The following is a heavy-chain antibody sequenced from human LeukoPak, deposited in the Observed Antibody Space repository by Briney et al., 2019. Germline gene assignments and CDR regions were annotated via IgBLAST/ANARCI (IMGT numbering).Heavy chain of an antibody. CDR2: ISSSGSTI. D-gene: IGHD1-20*01. CDR3: ARDRAITGSDY. Sequence: GGSLRLSCAASGFTFSSYEMNWVRQAPGKGLEWDSYISSSGSTIYYADSVKSRFTISRDNAKNSLYLQMNSLRAEDTAVYYCARDRAITGSDYWGQGTLVTVSS. J-gene: IGHJ4*02. V-gene: IGHV3-48*03. CDR1: GFTFSSYE.